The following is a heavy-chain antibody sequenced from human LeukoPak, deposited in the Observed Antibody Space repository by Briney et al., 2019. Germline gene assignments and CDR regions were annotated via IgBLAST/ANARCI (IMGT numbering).Heavy chain of an antibody. CDR3: ARYRCDSSGCYRAYDY. V-gene: IGHV3-23*01. J-gene: IGHJ4*02. CDR2: IGSDGGAT. D-gene: IGHD2-2*02. Sequence: GGSLRLSCAASGFSFSDYAMTWVRQAPGKGLEWVSAIGSDGGATSYAVSVKGRFTISRDNSKNTLYLQMNSLRAEDTAVYYCARYRCDSSGCYRAYDYWGQGSPVTVSS. CDR1: GFSFSDYA.